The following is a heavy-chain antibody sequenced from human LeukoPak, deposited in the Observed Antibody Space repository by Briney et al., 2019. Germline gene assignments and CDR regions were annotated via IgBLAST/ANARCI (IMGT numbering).Heavy chain of an antibody. CDR1: GFTFSSYA. V-gene: IGHV3-64D*06. CDR3: ASPYSGYDYNFDY. D-gene: IGHD5-12*01. CDR2: ISSNGGST. J-gene: IGHJ4*02. Sequence: GGSLRLSCSASGFTFSSYAMHWVRQAPGKGLEYFSSISSNGGSTYYADSVKGRFTISRDNSKNTLYLQMSSLRTEDTAVYYCASPYSGYDYNFDYWGQGTLVTVSS.